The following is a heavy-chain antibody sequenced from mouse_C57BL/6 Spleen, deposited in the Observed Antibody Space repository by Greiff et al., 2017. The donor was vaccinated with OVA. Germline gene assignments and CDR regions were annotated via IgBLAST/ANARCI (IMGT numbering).Heavy chain of an antibody. CDR1: GYTFTDYN. J-gene: IGHJ4*01. V-gene: IGHV1-18*01. Sequence: EVKLQESGPELVKPGASVKIPCKASGYTFTDYNMDWVKQSHGKSLEWIGDINPNNGGTIYNQKFKGKATLTVDKSSSTAYMELRSLTSEDTAVYYCARSVLLRYGYYAMDYWGQGTSVTVSS. CDR2: INPNNGGT. CDR3: ARSVLLRYGYYAMDY. D-gene: IGHD1-1*01.